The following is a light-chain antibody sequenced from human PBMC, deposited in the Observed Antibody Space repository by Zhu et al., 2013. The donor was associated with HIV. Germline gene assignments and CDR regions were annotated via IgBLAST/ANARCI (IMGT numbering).Light chain of an antibody. CDR2: WAS. CDR3: QQYDSYPLT. J-gene: IGKJ3*01. Sequence: DIVMTQSPDSLAVSLGERATINCKSSQSVLYSSNSKNYLAWYQQKPGQPPKLLIYWASTRESGVPDRFSGSGSGTDFTLTIRSLQPDDFATYYCQQYDSYPLTFGPGTKVDVK. CDR1: QSVLYSSNSKNY. V-gene: IGKV4-1*01.